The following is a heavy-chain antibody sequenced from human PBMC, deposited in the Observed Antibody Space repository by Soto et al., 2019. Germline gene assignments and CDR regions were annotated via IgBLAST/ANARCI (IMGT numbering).Heavy chain of an antibody. CDR2: IIPIFGTA. V-gene: IGHV1-69*06. J-gene: IGHJ4*02. D-gene: IGHD2-2*01. Sequence: SVKVSCKXSGGTFSSYAISWVRQAPGQGLEWMGGIIPIFGTANYAQKFQGRVTITADKSTSTAYMELSSLRSEDTAVYYCASGSVPGSAFDYWGQGTLVTVSS. CDR3: ASGSVPGSAFDY. CDR1: GGTFSSYA.